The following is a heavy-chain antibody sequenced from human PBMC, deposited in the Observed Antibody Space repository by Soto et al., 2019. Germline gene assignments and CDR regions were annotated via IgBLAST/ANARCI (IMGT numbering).Heavy chain of an antibody. CDR3: ARDRPNSGVDY. CDR2: IWYDGSNK. J-gene: IGHJ4*02. Sequence: QVQLVESGGGVVQPGRSLRLSCAASGFTFNSYGMHWVRQAPGKGLEWVAVIWYDGSNKYYGDSVKGRLTISRDNSKNTLYLQMNSLRSEDRAEYYCARDRPNSGVDYWGQGTLVTVSS. V-gene: IGHV3-33*01. CDR1: GFTFNSYG. D-gene: IGHD7-27*01.